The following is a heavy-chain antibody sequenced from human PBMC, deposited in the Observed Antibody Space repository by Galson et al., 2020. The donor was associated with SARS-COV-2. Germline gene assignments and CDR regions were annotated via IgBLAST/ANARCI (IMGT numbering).Heavy chain of an antibody. CDR1: GFTFSDYY. Sequence: NSGGSLRLSCAASGFTFSDYYMSWIRQAPGKGLEWVSYISSSVSTIYYADSVKGRFTISRDNAKNSLYLQMNSLRAEDTAVYYCAREGYYDSSGYPSNWFDPWGQGTLVTVSS. CDR3: AREGYYDSSGYPSNWFDP. CDR2: ISSSVSTI. J-gene: IGHJ5*02. D-gene: IGHD3-22*01. V-gene: IGHV3-11*01.